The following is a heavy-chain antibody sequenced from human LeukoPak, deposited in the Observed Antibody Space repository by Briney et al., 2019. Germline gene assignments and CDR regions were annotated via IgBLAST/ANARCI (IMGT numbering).Heavy chain of an antibody. D-gene: IGHD3-16*02. J-gene: IGHJ4*02. Sequence: GGSLRLSCAASGFTFSNAWMSWVRQAPGKGLERVGRIKSKTDGGTTDYAAPVKGRFTISRDDSKNTLYLQMNSLKTEDTAVYYCTTRLLIAFGGVIASTFDYWGQGTLVTVSS. CDR1: GFTFSNAW. CDR2: IKSKTDGGTT. CDR3: TTRLLIAFGGVIASTFDY. V-gene: IGHV3-15*01.